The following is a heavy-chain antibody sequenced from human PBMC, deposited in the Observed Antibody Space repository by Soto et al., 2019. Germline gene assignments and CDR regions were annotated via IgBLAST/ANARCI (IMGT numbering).Heavy chain of an antibody. V-gene: IGHV4-4*02. D-gene: IGHD4-17*01. CDR1: GGPIRTDTW. CDR3: ARGYGDYEE. Sequence: QVQLQESGPRLVKPSGTLSLTCSVSGGPIRTDTWWSWVRQTPRKGLEWIGEVYNSGNTAYNPSLKGRATISVDRSKNRFSLNVNSVTAADTAVYYCARGYGDYEEWGQGTLVTVS. CDR2: VYNSGNT. J-gene: IGHJ4*02.